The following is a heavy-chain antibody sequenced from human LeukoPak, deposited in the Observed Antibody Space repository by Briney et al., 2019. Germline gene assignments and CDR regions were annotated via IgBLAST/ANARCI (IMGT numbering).Heavy chain of an antibody. V-gene: IGHV4-61*01. D-gene: IGHD6-13*01. CDR2: IYYSGST. CDR1: GGSVSSGSYY. Sequence: SETLCLTCTVSGGSVSSGSYYWSWIRQPPGKGLEWIGYIYYSGSTNYNPSLKSRVTISVDTSKNQFSLKLSSVTAADTAVYYCARRGYSSSWYGYYFDYWGQGTLVTVSS. J-gene: IGHJ4*02. CDR3: ARRGYSSSWYGYYFDY.